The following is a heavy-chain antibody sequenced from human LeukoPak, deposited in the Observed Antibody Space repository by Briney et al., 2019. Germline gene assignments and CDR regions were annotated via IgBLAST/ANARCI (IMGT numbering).Heavy chain of an antibody. Sequence: SETLSLTCTVSGGSISSGSYHWSWIRQPAGKGLEWIGRIYTSGSTNYNPSLKSRVTISVDTSKNQFSLKLSSVTAADTAVYYCARGGAGIAFYYYYYMDVWGKGTTVTVSS. CDR3: ARGGAGIAFYYYYYMDV. CDR2: IYTSGST. J-gene: IGHJ6*03. D-gene: IGHD6-13*01. V-gene: IGHV4-61*02. CDR1: GGSISSGSYH.